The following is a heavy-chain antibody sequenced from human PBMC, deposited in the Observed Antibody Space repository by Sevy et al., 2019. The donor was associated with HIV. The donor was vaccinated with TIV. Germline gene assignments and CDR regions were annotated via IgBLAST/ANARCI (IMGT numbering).Heavy chain of an antibody. CDR1: GYTFTGYY. CDR3: ARVRWGGDRYPRPGNWFDP. V-gene: IGHV1-2*02. Sequence: ASVKVSCKASGYTFTGYYMHWVRQAPGQGLEWMGWINPNSGGTNYAQKFQGRVTMTRDTSISTAYMELSRLRSDDTAVDYSARVRWGGDRYPRPGNWFDPWGQGTLVTVSS. CDR2: INPNSGGT. J-gene: IGHJ5*02. D-gene: IGHD2-21*02.